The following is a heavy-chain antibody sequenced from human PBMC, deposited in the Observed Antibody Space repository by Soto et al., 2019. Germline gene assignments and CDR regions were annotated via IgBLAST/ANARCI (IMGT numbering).Heavy chain of an antibody. V-gene: IGHV1-69*13. D-gene: IGHD3-22*01. Sequence: FSVKVSCKASGGTFSSYAISWVRQSPGQGLEWMGGIIPIFGTANYAQKFQGRVTITADESTSTAYMELSSLRSEDTAVYYCARGYDSSGYYNWFEPWGKGTLVTVSS. CDR1: GGTFSSYA. CDR3: ARGYDSSGYYNWFEP. J-gene: IGHJ5*02. CDR2: IIPIFGTA.